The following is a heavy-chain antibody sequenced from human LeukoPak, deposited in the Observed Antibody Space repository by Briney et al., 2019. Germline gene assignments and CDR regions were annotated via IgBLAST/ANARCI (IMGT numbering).Heavy chain of an antibody. D-gene: IGHD3-3*01. CDR3: ARADVSLYDFWSCYYDAFDI. V-gene: IGHV3-21*01. CDR1: GFTFSSYS. J-gene: IGHJ3*02. Sequence: GGSLRLSCAASGFTFSSYSMNWVRQAPGKGLEWVSSISSSSSYIYYADSVKGRFTISRDNAKNSLYLQMNSLRAEDTAVYYCARADVSLYDFWSCYYDAFDIWGQGTMVTVSS. CDR2: ISSSSSYI.